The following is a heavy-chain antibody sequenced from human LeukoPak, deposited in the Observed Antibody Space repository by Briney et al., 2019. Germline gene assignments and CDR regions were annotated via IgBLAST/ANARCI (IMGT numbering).Heavy chain of an antibody. Sequence: GGSLRLSCAASGFTFSSYSMNWVRQAPGKGLEWVSSISSSSSYIYYADSVKGRFTISRDNAKNSLYLQMNSLRAEDTAVYYCARSRVRGLNNAFDIWGQGTMVTVSS. CDR2: ISSSSSYI. J-gene: IGHJ3*02. D-gene: IGHD3-10*01. V-gene: IGHV3-21*01. CDR3: ARSRVRGLNNAFDI. CDR1: GFTFSSYS.